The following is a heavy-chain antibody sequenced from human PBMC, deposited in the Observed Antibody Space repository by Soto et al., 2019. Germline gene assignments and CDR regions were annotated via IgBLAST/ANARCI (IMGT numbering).Heavy chain of an antibody. Sequence: GESLKISCKGSGYNFTTFWIGWVRQMPGKGLEWMGIIYPGDSETKYSPDFEGQVTISADRSTNTAYLQWRSLRASDTAMYYCARLGFPGAIYFDYWGLGTLATVYS. V-gene: IGHV5-51*01. CDR1: GYNFTTFW. CDR3: ARLGFPGAIYFDY. CDR2: IYPGDSET. J-gene: IGHJ4*02.